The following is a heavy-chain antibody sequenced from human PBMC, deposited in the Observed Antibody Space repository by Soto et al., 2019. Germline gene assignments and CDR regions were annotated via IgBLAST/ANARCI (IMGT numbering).Heavy chain of an antibody. CDR1: GFTFSNYW. J-gene: IGHJ4*02. Sequence: EVPLVESGGDLVQPGGSLRLSCAASGFTFSNYWMNWVRQAPGKGLEWVANINEDGSEKYYVDSAKGRFTISRDNAKNSLYLQMSSLRAEDTAVYYCARDLFDYWGQGTLVTVSS. V-gene: IGHV3-7*01. CDR2: INEDGSEK. CDR3: ARDLFDY.